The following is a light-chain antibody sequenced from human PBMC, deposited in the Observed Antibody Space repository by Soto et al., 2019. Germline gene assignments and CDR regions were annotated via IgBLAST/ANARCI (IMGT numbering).Light chain of an antibody. CDR3: HQRSNWLDT. CDR1: QRVTSNY. CDR2: DAS. V-gene: IGKV3D-20*02. J-gene: IGKJ5*01. Sequence: IVLTQSPGTLSLSPGERATLSCRASQRVTSNYLAWYQQRPGQAPRLLIYDASKRATGIPARFSGSGSGTDFTLTISSLEAEDFAVYYCHQRSNWLDTFGQGTRLEIK.